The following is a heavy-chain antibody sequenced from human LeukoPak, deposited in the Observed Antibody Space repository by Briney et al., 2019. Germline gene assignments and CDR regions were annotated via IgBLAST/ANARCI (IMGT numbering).Heavy chain of an antibody. Sequence: TGRSLRLSCAASGFTFSSYGMHWVRQAPGKGLEWVAVIWYDGSNKYYADSVKGRFTISRDNSKNTLYLQMNSLRAGDTAVYYCARDIAAAGTPYYFDYWGQGTLVTVSS. J-gene: IGHJ4*02. V-gene: IGHV3-33*01. CDR1: GFTFSSYG. CDR2: IWYDGSNK. D-gene: IGHD6-13*01. CDR3: ARDIAAAGTPYYFDY.